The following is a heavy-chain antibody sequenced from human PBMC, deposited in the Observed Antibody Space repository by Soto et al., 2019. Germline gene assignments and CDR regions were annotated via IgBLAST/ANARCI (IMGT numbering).Heavy chain of an antibody. V-gene: IGHV4-34*01. CDR2: INHSGST. CDR1: GGSFSGYY. D-gene: IGHD1-26*01. CDR3: ARGVGYSYYYMDV. J-gene: IGHJ6*03. Sequence: SETLSLTCAVYGGSFSGYYWSWIRQPPGKGLEWIGEINHSGSTNYNPSLKSRVTISVDTSKNQFSLKLSSVTAADTAVYYCARGVGYSYYYMDVWVKGTTVTVSS.